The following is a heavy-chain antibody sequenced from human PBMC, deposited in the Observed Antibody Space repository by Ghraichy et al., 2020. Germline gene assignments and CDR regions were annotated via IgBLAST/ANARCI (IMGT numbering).Heavy chain of an antibody. Sequence: GGSLRLSCAASGFTFSSYSMNWVRQAPGKGLEWVSSISSSSSYIYYADSVKGRFTISRDNAKNSLYLQMNSLRAEDTAVYYCARAGPDMADNSSGWYYYYYGMDVWGQGTTVTVSS. J-gene: IGHJ6*02. CDR1: GFTFSSYS. CDR2: ISSSSSYI. V-gene: IGHV3-21*01. CDR3: ARAGPDMADNSSGWYYYYYGMDV. D-gene: IGHD6-19*01.